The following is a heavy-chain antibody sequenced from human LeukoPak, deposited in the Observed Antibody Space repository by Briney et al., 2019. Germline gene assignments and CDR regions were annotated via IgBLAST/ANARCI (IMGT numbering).Heavy chain of an antibody. CDR3: AKDLQAVAANPLFDY. V-gene: IGHV3-30-3*01. CDR1: GFTFSSYA. J-gene: IGHJ4*02. D-gene: IGHD6-19*01. CDR2: ISYDGSNK. Sequence: GGSLRLSCAASGFTFSSYAMHWVRQAPGKGLEWVAVISYDGSNKYYADSVKGRFTISRDNSRNTLYLQMNSLRAEDTAVYYCAKDLQAVAANPLFDYWGQGTLVTVSS.